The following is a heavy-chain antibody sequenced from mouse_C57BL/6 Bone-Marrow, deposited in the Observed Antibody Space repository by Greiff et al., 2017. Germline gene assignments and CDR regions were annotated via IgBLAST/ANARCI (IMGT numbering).Heavy chain of an antibody. CDR3: ARRYGKRMDD. CDR2: ISSGGSYT. D-gene: IGHD2-1*01. J-gene: IGHJ4*01. Sequence: EVHLVESGGDLVKPGGSLKLSCAASGFTFSSYGMSWVRQTPDKRLEWVATISSGGSYTYYPDSVKGRFTISRDNAKNTLYLQMSSLKSEDTAMYYCARRYGKRMDDWGQGTSVTVSS. CDR1: GFTFSSYG. V-gene: IGHV5-6*01.